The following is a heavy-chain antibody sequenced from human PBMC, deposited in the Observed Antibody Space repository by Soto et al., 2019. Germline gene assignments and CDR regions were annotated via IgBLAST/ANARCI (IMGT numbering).Heavy chain of an antibody. Sequence: PSETLSLTCTVSGGSISSGGYYWSWIRQHPGKGLEWIGYIYYSGSTYYNPSLKSRVTISVDTSKNQFSLKLSSVTAADTAVYYCAREDSNYQTYFDYWGQGTLVTVS. CDR1: GGSISSGGYY. J-gene: IGHJ4*02. D-gene: IGHD4-4*01. V-gene: IGHV4-31*03. CDR3: AREDSNYQTYFDY. CDR2: IYYSGST.